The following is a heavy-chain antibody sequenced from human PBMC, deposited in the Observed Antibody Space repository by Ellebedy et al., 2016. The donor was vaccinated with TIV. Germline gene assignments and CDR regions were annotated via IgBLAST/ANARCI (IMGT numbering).Heavy chain of an antibody. D-gene: IGHD2-2*01. Sequence: GESLKISCAASGFTFGRYGMHWVRQAPGTGLEWVAVIWFDGSKEFYADSVKGRFTISRDDSKNEVFLQMSSLRAEDTAVYYCARPSYQLLSYYCDSWGQGTLVTVSS. CDR1: GFTFGRYG. CDR3: ARPSYQLLSYYCDS. V-gene: IGHV3-33*01. J-gene: IGHJ4*02. CDR2: IWFDGSKE.